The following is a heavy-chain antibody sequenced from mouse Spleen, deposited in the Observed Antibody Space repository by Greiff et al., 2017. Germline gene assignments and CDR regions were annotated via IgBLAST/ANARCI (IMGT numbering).Heavy chain of an antibody. D-gene: IGHD2-2*01. Sequence: QVQLQQSGPSLVQPSQSLSITCTVSGFSLTSYGVHWVRQSPGKGLEWLGVIWRGGSTDYNAAFMSRLSITKDNSKSQVFFKMNSLQADDTAIYYCARNYGYDRDAMDYWGQGTSVTVSS. CDR1: GFSLTSYG. CDR3: ARNYGYDRDAMDY. V-gene: IGHV2-5-1*01. J-gene: IGHJ4*01. CDR2: IWRGGST.